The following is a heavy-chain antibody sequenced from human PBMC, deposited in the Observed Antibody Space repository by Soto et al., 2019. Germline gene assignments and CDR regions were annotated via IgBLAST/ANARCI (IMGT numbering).Heavy chain of an antibody. D-gene: IGHD2-15*01. CDR2: IIPILGIA. CDR3: AREDSLIKAIVVVVSGAFDY. V-gene: IGHV1-69*08. J-gene: IGHJ4*02. CDR1: GGTFSSYT. Sequence: QVQLVQSGAEVKKPGSSVKVSCKASGGTFSSYTISWVRQAPGQGLEWMGRIIPILGIANYAQKFQGRVTITADKSTRTAYMGLSSLRSEDTAVYYCAREDSLIKAIVVVVSGAFDYWGQGTLVTVSS.